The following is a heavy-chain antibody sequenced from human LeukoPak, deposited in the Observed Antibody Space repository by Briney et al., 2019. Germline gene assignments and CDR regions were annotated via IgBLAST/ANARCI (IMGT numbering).Heavy chain of an antibody. CDR1: GGSFSGYY. J-gene: IGHJ4*02. Sequence: SETLSLTCAVYGGSFSGYYWSWIRQPPGKGLEWIGEINHSGSTNYNPSLKSRVTISVDTSKNQFSLKLSSVTAADTAVYYCARRRGYSWNGRVFDYWGQGTLVTVSS. CDR2: INHSGST. D-gene: IGHD1-20*01. V-gene: IGHV4-34*01. CDR3: ARRRGYSWNGRVFDY.